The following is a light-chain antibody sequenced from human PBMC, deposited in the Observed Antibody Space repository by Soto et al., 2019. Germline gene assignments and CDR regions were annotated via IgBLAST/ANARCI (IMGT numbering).Light chain of an antibody. CDR1: ETVSSYL. Sequence: DIVLTQSPVTLCLSPGDRATLSCRASETVSSYLLWYQQKPGQAPRLLIYDASNRATGIPDRFSGSGSGTDFTLTISRLEPEDFAVYYCQQYGSSGTFGQGTKVDIK. J-gene: IGKJ1*01. CDR3: QQYGSSGT. V-gene: IGKV3-20*01. CDR2: DAS.